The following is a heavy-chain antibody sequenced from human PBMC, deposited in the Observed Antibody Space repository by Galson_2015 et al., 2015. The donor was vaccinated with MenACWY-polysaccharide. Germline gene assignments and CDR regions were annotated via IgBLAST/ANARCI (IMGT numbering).Heavy chain of an antibody. D-gene: IGHD3-3*01. CDR1: GFTLSTYW. V-gene: IGHV3-74*01. CDR2: INNAGSFT. CDR3: ARDADGYQQPSDFLSAYLRS. Sequence: SLRLSCAASGFTLSTYWMYWVRQAPGKGLVWVSRINNAGSFTSYADSVKGRFTISSDNAKNTLDQQLTSLRAEDTAVYYCARDADGYQQPSDFLSAYLRSWGQGTRVTVSS. J-gene: IGHJ5*02.